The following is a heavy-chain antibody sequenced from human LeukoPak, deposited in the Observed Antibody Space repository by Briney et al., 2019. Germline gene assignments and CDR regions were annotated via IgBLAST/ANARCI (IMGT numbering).Heavy chain of an antibody. Sequence: SETLSLTCTVSGGSISSYYWSWIRQPPGKGLEWIGYIYYSGSTNYNPSLKSRVTISVDTSKNQFSLKLSSVTAADTAAYYCARASGWPPDNWFDPWGQGTLVTVSS. V-gene: IGHV4-59*01. CDR1: GGSISSYY. D-gene: IGHD5-24*01. J-gene: IGHJ5*02. CDR3: ARASGWPPDNWFDP. CDR2: IYYSGST.